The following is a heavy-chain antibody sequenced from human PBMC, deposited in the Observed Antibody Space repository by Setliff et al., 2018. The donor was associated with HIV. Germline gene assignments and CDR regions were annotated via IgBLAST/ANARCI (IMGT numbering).Heavy chain of an antibody. CDR1: GYTFTAYG. V-gene: IGHV1-18*04. J-gene: IGHJ3*02. CDR3: VRGYYYDKTGYGTFDI. CDR2: MSAYSGDT. Sequence: ASVKVSCKASGYTFTAYGITWVRQAPGQGLEWMGWMSAYSGDTRYAQKIQGRVNMTRDTSTDTAYVELRSLRFDDTALYYCVRGYYYDKTGYGTFDIWGQGTVVTVSS. D-gene: IGHD3-22*01.